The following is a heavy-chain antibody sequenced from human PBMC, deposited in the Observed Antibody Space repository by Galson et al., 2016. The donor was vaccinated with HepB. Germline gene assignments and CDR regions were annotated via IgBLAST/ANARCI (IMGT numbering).Heavy chain of an antibody. CDR1: GYNFTSHG. Sequence: SVKVSCKASGYNFTSHGISWVRQAPGQGLEWMGWISPYNGNTNYAQKLQDRVTMTTGTSTTTAYVELRSLGSDYTAMYYCARGNYGKNSGTYYVFREPFDYWGHGTLVTVSS. V-gene: IGHV1-18*01. CDR2: ISPYNGNT. CDR3: ARGNYGKNSGTYYVFREPFDY. J-gene: IGHJ4*01. D-gene: IGHD1-26*01.